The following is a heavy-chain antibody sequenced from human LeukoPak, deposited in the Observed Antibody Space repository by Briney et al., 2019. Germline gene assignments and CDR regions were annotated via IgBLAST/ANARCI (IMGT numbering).Heavy chain of an antibody. CDR3: AKKEYSSGHSFWYLDL. Sequence: GGSLGLYCAASGFTFSSYEMNWVRQAPGKGLEWVSYISSSGSIIYYADSVKGRFTISRDNAKNSLYLQMNSLRAEDTAIYYCAKKEYSSGHSFWYLDLWGRGTLVTVSS. J-gene: IGHJ2*01. CDR2: ISSSGSII. V-gene: IGHV3-48*03. CDR1: GFTFSSYE. D-gene: IGHD6-19*01.